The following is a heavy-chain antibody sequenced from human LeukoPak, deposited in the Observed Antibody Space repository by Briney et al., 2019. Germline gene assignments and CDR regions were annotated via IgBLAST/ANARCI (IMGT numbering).Heavy chain of an antibody. D-gene: IGHD5-12*01. CDR1: GYTFTDYY. J-gene: IGHJ5*02. CDR3: ATRLGGYVALNWFDP. Sequence: GASVKVSCKASGYTFTDYYMHWVRQAPGQGLEWMGWINPNSGGTNYAQRFQGRVTMTRDTSTSTAYMELSRLTSDDTAVYYCATRLGGYVALNWFDPWGQGTLVTVSS. V-gene: IGHV1-2*02. CDR2: INPNSGGT.